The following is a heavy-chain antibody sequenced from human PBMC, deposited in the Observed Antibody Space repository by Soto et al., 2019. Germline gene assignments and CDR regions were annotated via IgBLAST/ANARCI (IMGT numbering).Heavy chain of an antibody. CDR2: MDPNSGST. D-gene: IGHD3-3*01. CDR3: ARERKFDFWRKGLDV. V-gene: IGHV1-8*01. CDR1: GYTCTSYD. J-gene: IGHJ6*02. Sequence: ASVKVSCKASGYTCTSYDINWVRQAPGQGLEWLGWMDPNSGSTGYAQNFQGRVTMTRNISINTAHMELSSLRSEDTAVYYCARERKFDFWRKGLDVWGQGTTVTVSS.